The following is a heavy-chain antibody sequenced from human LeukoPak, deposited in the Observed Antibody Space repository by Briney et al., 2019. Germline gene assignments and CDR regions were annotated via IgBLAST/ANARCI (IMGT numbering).Heavy chain of an antibody. J-gene: IGHJ5*02. V-gene: IGHV4-30-2*01. D-gene: IGHD3-22*01. CDR1: GGSISSGGYS. Sequence: SQTLSLTCAVSGGSISSGGYSWSWIRQPPGKGLEWIGYIYHSGSTYYNPSLKSRVTISVDTSKNQFSLKLSSVTAADTAVYYCARGEDYYDSSGMFDPWGQGTLVTVSS. CDR3: ARGEDYYDSSGMFDP. CDR2: IYHSGST.